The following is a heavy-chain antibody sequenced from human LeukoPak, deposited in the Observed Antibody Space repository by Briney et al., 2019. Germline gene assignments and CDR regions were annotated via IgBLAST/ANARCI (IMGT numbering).Heavy chain of an antibody. CDR1: GYTFTGDY. CDR3: ARVTSRAVPASY. V-gene: IGHV1-2*02. J-gene: IGHJ4*02. CDR2: INPNSGGT. D-gene: IGHD2-15*01. Sequence: GASVKVSCKASGYTFTGDYMHWVRQAPGQGLEWMGWINPNSGGTNYAQKFQGRVTMTRDTSISTAYMELSRLRSDDTAVYYCARVTSRAVPASYWGQGTLVTVSS.